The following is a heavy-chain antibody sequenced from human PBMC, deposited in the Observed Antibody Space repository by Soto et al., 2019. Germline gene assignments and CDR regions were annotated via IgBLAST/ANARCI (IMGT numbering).Heavy chain of an antibody. CDR2: INHSGST. Sequence: SETLSLTCAVYGGSFSGYYWSWIRQPPGKGLEWIGEINHSGSTNYNPSLKSRVTISVDTSKNQFSLKLSPVTAADTAVYYCATHRLIRITLVRGGYYYYGMDVWGQVTTVTVSS. CDR3: ATHRLIRITLVRGGYYYYGMDV. V-gene: IGHV4-34*01. J-gene: IGHJ6*02. D-gene: IGHD3-10*01. CDR1: GGSFSGYY.